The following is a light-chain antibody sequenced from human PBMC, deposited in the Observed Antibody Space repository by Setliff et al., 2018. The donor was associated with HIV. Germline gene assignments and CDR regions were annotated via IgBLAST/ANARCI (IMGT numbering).Light chain of an antibody. Sequence: QSALTQFASVSGSPGQSITISCTGTTSDVGSYNLVSWYQQHPGRAPKLMIYEVTKRPSGVSHRFSGSKSGNTASLTISGLQAEDEAEYNCCSYAGSSSFVFGTGTKVTVL. CDR3: CSYAGSSSFV. CDR2: EVT. CDR1: TSDVGSYNL. J-gene: IGLJ1*01. V-gene: IGLV2-23*02.